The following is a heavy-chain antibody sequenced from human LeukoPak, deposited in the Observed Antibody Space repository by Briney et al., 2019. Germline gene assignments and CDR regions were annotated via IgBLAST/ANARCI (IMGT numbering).Heavy chain of an antibody. D-gene: IGHD3-10*01. V-gene: IGHV4-39*01. CDR1: GGSISSSSYY. J-gene: IGHJ5*02. CDR2: IYYSGST. CDR3: ARRRVVRGVITFDP. Sequence: PSETLSLTCTVSGGSISSSSYYWGWIRQPPGKGLEWIGSIYYSGSTYYNPSLKSRVTISVDTSKNQFSLKLSSVTAADTAVYYCARRRVVRGVITFDPWGQGTLVTVSS.